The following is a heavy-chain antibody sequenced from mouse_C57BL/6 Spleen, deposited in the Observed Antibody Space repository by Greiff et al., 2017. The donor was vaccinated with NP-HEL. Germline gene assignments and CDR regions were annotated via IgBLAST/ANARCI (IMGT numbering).Heavy chain of an antibody. Sequence: EVQVVASGGGLVKPGGSLKLSCAASGFTFSDYGMHWVRQAPEKGLEWVAYISSGSSTIYYADTVKGRFTISRDNAKNTLFLQMTSLRSEDTAMYYCARPTGSHWYFDVWGTGTTVTVSS. CDR1: GFTFSDYG. V-gene: IGHV5-17*01. CDR3: ARPTGSHWYFDV. J-gene: IGHJ1*03. CDR2: ISSGSSTI. D-gene: IGHD1-1*01.